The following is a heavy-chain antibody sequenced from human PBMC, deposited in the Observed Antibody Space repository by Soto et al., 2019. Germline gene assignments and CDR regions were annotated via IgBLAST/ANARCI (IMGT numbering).Heavy chain of an antibody. J-gene: IGHJ4*02. CDR1: GFTFSSYG. CDR2: ISYDGSNK. Sequence: GGSLRLSCAASGFTFSSYGMHWVRQAPGKGLEWVAVISYDGSNKYYADSVKGRFTISRDNSKNTLYLQMNSLRAEDTAVYYCAKVLEGGYDHDYWGQGTLVTVSS. D-gene: IGHD5-12*01. V-gene: IGHV3-30*18. CDR3: AKVLEGGYDHDY.